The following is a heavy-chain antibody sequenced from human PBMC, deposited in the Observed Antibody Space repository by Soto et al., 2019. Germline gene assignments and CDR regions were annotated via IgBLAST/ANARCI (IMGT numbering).Heavy chain of an antibody. V-gene: IGHV3-30-3*01. D-gene: IGHD7-27*01. CDR1: GFSFSISP. Sequence: GGSLRLSCAASGFSFSISPMHWVRQAPGKGPEWVALISYDGTNKFYADSVKGRFTISRDNSKSTLYLQVDSLRPEDAAVYYCARDPKTSGGQHWALNHFDSWGQGTLVTV. J-gene: IGHJ5*01. CDR2: ISYDGTNK. CDR3: ARDPKTSGGQHWALNHFDS.